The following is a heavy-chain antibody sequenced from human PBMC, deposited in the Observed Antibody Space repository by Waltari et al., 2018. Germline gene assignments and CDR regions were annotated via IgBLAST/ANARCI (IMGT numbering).Heavy chain of an antibody. Sequence: EVQLVESGGGLVQPGGSLRLSCAASGFTFSDQYMDWVRQAPGKGLEWVGRTRNKANSYTTEYAASVKGRFTISRDDSKNTLYLQMNSLKTEDTAVYYCTTVDFWSGYYAYWGQGTLVTVSS. J-gene: IGHJ4*02. CDR2: TRNKANSYTT. V-gene: IGHV3-72*01. D-gene: IGHD3-3*01. CDR3: TTVDFWSGYYAY. CDR1: GFTFSDQY.